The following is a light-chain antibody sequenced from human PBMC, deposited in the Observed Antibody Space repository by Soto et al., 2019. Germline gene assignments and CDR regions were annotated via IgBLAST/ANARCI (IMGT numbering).Light chain of an antibody. J-gene: IGLJ1*01. Sequence: QSVLTQPPSVSGAPGQRVTISCTWSSSNIGAGYDVHWYQRLPGTAPKLLIYGNSNRPSGVPDRFSGSKSGTSASLAITGLQAEDEADYYCQSYDSSMGGSVFGTGTKVTVL. CDR3: QSYDSSMGGSV. CDR1: SSNIGAGYD. V-gene: IGLV1-40*01. CDR2: GNS.